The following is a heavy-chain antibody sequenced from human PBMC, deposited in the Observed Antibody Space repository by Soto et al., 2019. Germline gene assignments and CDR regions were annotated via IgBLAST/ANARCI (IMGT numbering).Heavy chain of an antibody. J-gene: IGHJ3*02. Sequence: TSETLSLTCTVSGGSISSYYWSWIRQPPGKGLEWIGYIYYSGSTNYNPSLKSRVTISVGTSKNQFSLKLSSVTAADTAVYYCARGIGVSDREPYFDIWGQGTMLTVSS. CDR1: GGSISSYY. CDR3: ARGIGVSDREPYFDI. D-gene: IGHD6-6*01. CDR2: IYYSGST. V-gene: IGHV4-59*01.